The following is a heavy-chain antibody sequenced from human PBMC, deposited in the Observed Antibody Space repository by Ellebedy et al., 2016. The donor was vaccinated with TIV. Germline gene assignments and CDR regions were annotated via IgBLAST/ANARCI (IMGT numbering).Heavy chain of an antibody. CDR3: ARAYGGYHPLDY. CDR1: GFTFSSYW. J-gene: IGHJ4*02. V-gene: IGHV3-74*01. Sequence: GESLKISCAVSGFTFSSYWMQGVRQAPGQGLVWVSRLNTDGSSTTYADSVKGRFTISRDNAKNTLYLQINSLRAEDTAVYYCARAYGGYHPLDYWGQGTLVTVSS. D-gene: IGHD5-12*01. CDR2: LNTDGSST.